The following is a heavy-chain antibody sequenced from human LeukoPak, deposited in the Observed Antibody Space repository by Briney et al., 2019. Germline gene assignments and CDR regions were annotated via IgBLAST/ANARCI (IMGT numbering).Heavy chain of an antibody. CDR3: TKQGYGPRNWFDP. CDR2: IYYSGST. Sequence: SETLSLTCTVSGGSTSSYYWSWIRQPPGKGLEWIGYIYYSGSTNYNPSLKSRVTISVDTSKNQFSLKLSSVTAADTAVYYCTKQGYGPRNWFDPWGQGTLVVVSS. V-gene: IGHV4-59*08. D-gene: IGHD5-18*01. CDR1: GGSTSSYY. J-gene: IGHJ5*02.